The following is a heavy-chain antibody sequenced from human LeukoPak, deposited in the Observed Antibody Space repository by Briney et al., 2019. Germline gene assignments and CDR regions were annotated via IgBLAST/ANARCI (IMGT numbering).Heavy chain of an antibody. Sequence: PSQTLSLTCTVSGGSISSAGYYWSWIRQPPGKGLEWIGSIYHSGSTYYNPSLKSRVTISVDTSKNQFSLKLSSVTAADTAVYYCAREDYGGPHVYYYYGMDVWGQGTTVTVSS. D-gene: IGHD4-23*01. V-gene: IGHV4-39*07. CDR1: GGSISSAGYY. J-gene: IGHJ6*02. CDR2: IYHSGST. CDR3: AREDYGGPHVYYYYGMDV.